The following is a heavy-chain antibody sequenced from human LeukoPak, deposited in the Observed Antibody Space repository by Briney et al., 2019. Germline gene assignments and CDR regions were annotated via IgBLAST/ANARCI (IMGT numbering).Heavy chain of an antibody. CDR3: ARDTSEGDYAWWFDP. Sequence: GASVKVSCKASGYTFTSYAMHWVRQAPGQRLEWMGWINAGNGNTKYSQEFQGRLTLTRDLSTSTDYMELSSLRSDDTAVYFCARDTSEGDYAWWFDPWGQGTLVTVAS. CDR1: GYTFTSYA. J-gene: IGHJ5*02. D-gene: IGHD3-16*01. V-gene: IGHV1-3*01. CDR2: INAGNGNT.